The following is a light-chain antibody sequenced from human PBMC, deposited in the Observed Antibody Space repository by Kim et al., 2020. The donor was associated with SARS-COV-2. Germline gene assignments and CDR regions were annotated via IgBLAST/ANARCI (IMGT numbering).Light chain of an antibody. Sequence: DIQMTQSPSSLAASVGDRVTIACRASQSISTYLNWYQQKPGKAPKLLIYAASTLQTGVPSRFSGSGSGTEFTLTIGSLQPEDFATDDRQQSHTTPLLTFGGGTKVDNK. CDR2: AAS. J-gene: IGKJ4*01. V-gene: IGKV1-39*01. CDR1: QSISTY. CDR3: QQSHTTPLLT.